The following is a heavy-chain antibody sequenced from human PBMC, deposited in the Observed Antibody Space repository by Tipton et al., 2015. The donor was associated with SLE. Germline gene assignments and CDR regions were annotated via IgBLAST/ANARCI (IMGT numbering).Heavy chain of an antibody. D-gene: IGHD6-13*01. J-gene: IGHJ3*02. Sequence: TLSLTCTVSGGSISSYYWSWIRQPPGKGLEWIGYIYYSGSTNYNPSLKSRVTISVDTSKNQFSLKLSSVTAADTAVYYCAREQAQPCAFDIWGQGTMVPVSS. V-gene: IGHV4-59*01. CDR3: AREQAQPCAFDI. CDR2: IYYSGST. CDR1: GGSISSYY.